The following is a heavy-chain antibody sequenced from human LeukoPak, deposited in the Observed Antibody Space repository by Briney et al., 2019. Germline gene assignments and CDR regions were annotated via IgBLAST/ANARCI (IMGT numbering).Heavy chain of an antibody. V-gene: IGHV4-39*02. D-gene: IGHD2-8*02. CDR2: IHYRGSP. CDR3: ATDFDNTGLQGFDP. CDR1: GGSISSSSYY. J-gene: IGHJ5*02. Sequence: SETLSLTCTVSGGSISSSSYYWGWIRQPPGKGLEWIGSIHYRGSPYYTSSLKSRVIISVDASKNQFSLKLTSATAADTAVYYCATDFDNTGLQGFDPWGQGTLVTVSS.